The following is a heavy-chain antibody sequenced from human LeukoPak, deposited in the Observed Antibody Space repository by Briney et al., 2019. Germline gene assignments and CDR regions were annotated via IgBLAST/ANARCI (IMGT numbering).Heavy chain of an antibody. D-gene: IGHD1-26*01. Sequence: GGSLRLSCAASGFTFSNAWMSWVRQAPGKGLEWVGRIKSKTDGGTTDYAAPVKGRFTISRDDSKNTLYLQMNSLRAEDTAVYYCARVYLSVGHYFDYWGQGTLVTVSS. CDR3: ARVYLSVGHYFDY. J-gene: IGHJ4*02. V-gene: IGHV3-15*01. CDR1: GFTFSNAW. CDR2: IKSKTDGGTT.